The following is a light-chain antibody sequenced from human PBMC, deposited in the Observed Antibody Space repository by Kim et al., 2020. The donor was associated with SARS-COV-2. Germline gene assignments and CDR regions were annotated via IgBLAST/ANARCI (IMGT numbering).Light chain of an antibody. CDR2: GAS. J-gene: IGKJ4*01. CDR1: QSVSSSY. CDR3: QQCGSSPVT. V-gene: IGKV3-20*01. Sequence: EIVLTQSPGTLSLSPGERATLSCRASQSVSSSYLAWYQQKPGQAPRLLIYGASSRATGIPDRFSGSGSGTDFTLTISRLEPEDFAVDYCQQCGSSPVTFGGGTKVEI.